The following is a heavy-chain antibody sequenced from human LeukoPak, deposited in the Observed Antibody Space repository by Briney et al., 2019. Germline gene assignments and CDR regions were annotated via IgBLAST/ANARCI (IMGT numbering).Heavy chain of an antibody. V-gene: IGHV7-4-1*02. CDR3: ARESIAVAGPQLDY. CDR1: GYTLTSYA. D-gene: IGHD6-19*01. CDR2: INTNTGNP. J-gene: IGHJ4*02. Sequence: ASVKVSCKASGYTLTSYAMNWVRQAPGQGLEWMGWINTNTGNPTYAQGFTGRFVFSLDTSVSTAYLQISSLKAEDTAVYYCARESIAVAGPQLDYWGQGTLVTVSS.